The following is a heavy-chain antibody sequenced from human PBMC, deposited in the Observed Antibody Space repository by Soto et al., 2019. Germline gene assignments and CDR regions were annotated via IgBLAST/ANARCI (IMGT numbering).Heavy chain of an antibody. Sequence: EVQLVESGGGLVQPGGSLRLSCAASGFPFSSYAMNWVCQAPGKGLEWVSYINSGSSTIYYADSAKGRFTISRDNAKNSLYLQMNSLRDEDTAVYFCVRDRGYTGYDLQYWGQGALVAVSS. V-gene: IGHV3-48*02. CDR3: VRDRGYTGYDLQY. D-gene: IGHD5-12*01. J-gene: IGHJ4*02. CDR2: INSGSSTI. CDR1: GFPFSSYA.